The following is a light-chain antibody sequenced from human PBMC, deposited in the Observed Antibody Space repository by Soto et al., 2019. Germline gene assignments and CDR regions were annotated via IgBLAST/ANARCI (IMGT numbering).Light chain of an antibody. CDR1: RNDIGTYNL. CDR2: EGN. V-gene: IGLV2-23*01. Sequence: QSALTQPASVSESPGQSISISCGGGRNDIGTYNLVSWYQQHPGKAPKLIIYEGNKRPSGVSNRFSGSRSGNTASLTISGLQAEDEADYYCRSYTDGSSLLFGGGTKVTVL. J-gene: IGLJ3*02. CDR3: RSYTDGSSLL.